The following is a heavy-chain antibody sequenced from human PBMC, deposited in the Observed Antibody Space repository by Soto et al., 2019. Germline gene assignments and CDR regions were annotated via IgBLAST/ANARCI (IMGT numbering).Heavy chain of an antibody. D-gene: IGHD4-4*01. Sequence: VQLLESGGGLVQPGGSLRLSCAASGFTFNAYAMTWVRQAPGKGLEWVSAIGGSGGNRYYAASVKGRFTISRDNSQDTLDLQMNRLRVEDTAVYYCARVASDYINSVDHWGQGILVTVSS. J-gene: IGHJ4*02. V-gene: IGHV3-23*01. CDR3: ARVASDYINSVDH. CDR1: GFTFNAYA. CDR2: IGGSGGNR.